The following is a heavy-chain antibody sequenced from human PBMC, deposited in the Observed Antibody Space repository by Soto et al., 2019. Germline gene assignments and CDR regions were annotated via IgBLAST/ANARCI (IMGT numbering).Heavy chain of an antibody. V-gene: IGHV1-69*02. J-gene: IGHJ3*02. D-gene: IGHD2-15*01. Sequence: QVQLVQSGAEVQKPGSSVKVSCKASGGTFSSYTISWVRQAPGQGLEWMGRIIPILGIANYAQKFQGRVTITADKSTSTAYMELSSLRSEDTAVYYCASGVAGYCSGGSCPSADSNAFEIWGQGTMVTVSS. CDR1: GGTFSSYT. CDR3: ASGVAGYCSGGSCPSADSNAFEI. CDR2: IIPILGIA.